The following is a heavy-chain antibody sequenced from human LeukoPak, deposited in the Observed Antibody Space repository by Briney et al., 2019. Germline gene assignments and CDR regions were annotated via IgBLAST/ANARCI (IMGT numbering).Heavy chain of an antibody. D-gene: IGHD6-13*01. V-gene: IGHV3-23*01. CDR2: ISGYGAST. Sequence: GGSLRLSCAASRFTFSNYWMSWVRQAPGKGLQWVSYISGYGASTFYADSVKGRFTISRDNSKNTLYLQMNSLRAEDTALYYCAKDLRDDPYSSSWYGPDSWGQGTLVTVSS. CDR1: RFTFSNYW. J-gene: IGHJ4*02. CDR3: AKDLRDDPYSSSWYGPDS.